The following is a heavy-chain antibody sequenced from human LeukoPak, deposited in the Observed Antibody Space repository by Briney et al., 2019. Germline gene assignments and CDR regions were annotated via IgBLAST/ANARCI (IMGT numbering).Heavy chain of an antibody. CDR2: IYYSGST. J-gene: IGHJ4*02. CDR3: ARAFGMVRGGTDH. CDR1: GGSISSYY. V-gene: IGHV4-59*01. D-gene: IGHD3-10*01. Sequence: SETLSLTCTVSGGSISSYYWSWIRQPPGKGLEWIGYIYYSGSTNYNPSLKSRVTISVDTSKNQFSLKLSSVTAADTAVYYCARAFGMVRGGTDHWGQGTLVTVSS.